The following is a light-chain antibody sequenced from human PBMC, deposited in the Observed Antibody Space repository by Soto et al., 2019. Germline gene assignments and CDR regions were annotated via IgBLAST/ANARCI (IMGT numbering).Light chain of an antibody. J-gene: IGLJ1*01. CDR3: SSKINNNTPLYV. Sequence: QSVLTQPASVSGSPGQSITISCTGTSSDIGTYNFVSWYQQHPGKVPKLIIYEVSSRPSEISDRFSGSKSGDTASLTISGLQAEDEAEYYCSSKINNNTPLYVFGTGTRSPS. CDR1: SSDIGTYNF. CDR2: EVS. V-gene: IGLV2-14*01.